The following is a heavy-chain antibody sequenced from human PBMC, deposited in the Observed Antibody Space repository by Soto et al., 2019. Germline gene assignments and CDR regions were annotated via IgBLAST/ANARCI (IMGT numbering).Heavy chain of an antibody. D-gene: IGHD6-13*01. Sequence: GGSLRLSCAASGFTFSSYGMHWVRQAPGKXLEWVAVISYDGSNKYYADSVKGRFTISRDNSKNTLYLQMNSLRAEDTAVYYCAKERAAAGIYYYYGMDVWGQGPTVTVSS. CDR2: ISYDGSNK. CDR3: AKERAAAGIYYYYGMDV. J-gene: IGHJ6*02. CDR1: GFTFSSYG. V-gene: IGHV3-30*18.